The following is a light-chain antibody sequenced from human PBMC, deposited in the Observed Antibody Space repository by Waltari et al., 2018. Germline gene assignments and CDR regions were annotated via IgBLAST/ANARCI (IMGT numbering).Light chain of an antibody. Sequence: DIQVTQSPSTLSASLGDRVTITCRPSQSISSWLAWYQQKPGKAPKILIKKAASLESGVPSRFTGSGSGTEFTLTISSLQPDDFATYYCQQYNNYPYTFGQGTKLEIK. CDR2: KAA. V-gene: IGKV1-5*03. CDR1: QSISSW. CDR3: QQYNNYPYT. J-gene: IGKJ2*01.